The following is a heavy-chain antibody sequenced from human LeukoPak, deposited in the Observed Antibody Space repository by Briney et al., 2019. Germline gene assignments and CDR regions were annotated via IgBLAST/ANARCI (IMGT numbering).Heavy chain of an antibody. CDR1: GFTFSSYE. CDR3: TRDRYYYDSSGHPYYFYY. V-gene: IGHV3-48*03. Sequence: GGSLRLSCAASGFTFSSYEMNWVRQAPGKGLVWVSYISSSGSIIYYADSVKGRFIISRDNAKNSLYLQMNSLRAEDTAVYYCTRDRYYYDSSGHPYYFYYWGQGTLVTVSS. J-gene: IGHJ4*02. CDR2: ISSSGSII. D-gene: IGHD3-22*01.